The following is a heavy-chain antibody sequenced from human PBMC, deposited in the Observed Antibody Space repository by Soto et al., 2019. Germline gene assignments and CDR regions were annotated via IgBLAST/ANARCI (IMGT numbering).Heavy chain of an antibody. J-gene: IGHJ4*02. CDR2: ISGSGGST. Sequence: GGSLRLSCAASGFTFSSYAMSWVRQAPGKGLEWVSAISGSGGSTYYADSVKGRFTISRDNSKNTLYLQMNSLRAEDTAVYYCAKELYYYGSGSSYFDYWGQGTLVTVSS. CDR3: AKELYYYGSGSSYFDY. D-gene: IGHD3-10*01. V-gene: IGHV3-23*01. CDR1: GFTFSSYA.